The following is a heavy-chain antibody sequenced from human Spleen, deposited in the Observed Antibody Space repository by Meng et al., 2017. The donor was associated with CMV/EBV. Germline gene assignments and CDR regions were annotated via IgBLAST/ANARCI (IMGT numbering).Heavy chain of an antibody. CDR2: ISSSGTTI. V-gene: IGHV3-11*04. CDR3: ARRITWFGDGADYDY. D-gene: IGHD3-10*01. Sequence: SGFTFSGYYMSWIRQAPGKGLEWVSFISSSGTTIYYADSVKGRFTISRDNAKNSLYLQMNSLRAEDTAVYYCARRITWFGDGADYDYWGQGTLVTVSS. CDR1: GFTFSGYY. J-gene: IGHJ4*02.